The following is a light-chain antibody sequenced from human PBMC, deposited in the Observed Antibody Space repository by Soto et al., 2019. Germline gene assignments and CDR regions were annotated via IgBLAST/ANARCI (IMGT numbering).Light chain of an antibody. Sequence: QSALTQPASVSGSPGQSITISCTGSSSDVGGYNYVSWFQQYPGKAPKMMIYDVSNRPSGVSNRFSGSKSGNTASLTISGLQAEDEADYYCSSFTSSNTYVFGTGTKLTVL. CDR2: DVS. J-gene: IGLJ1*01. CDR3: SSFTSSNTYV. V-gene: IGLV2-14*01. CDR1: SSDVGGYNY.